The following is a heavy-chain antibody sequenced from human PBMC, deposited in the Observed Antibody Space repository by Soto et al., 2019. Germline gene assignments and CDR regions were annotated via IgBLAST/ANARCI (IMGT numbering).Heavy chain of an antibody. CDR1: GGSITRGGYY. CDR3: ARDHGDYVQAY. D-gene: IGHD4-17*01. Sequence: SETLSLTCAVSGGSITRGGYYWGWVRQPPGKRLEWIGSIYSGGSTHYNPSLQSRVTISADASRNQFSLKVTSLTAEDTAVYYCARDHGDYVQAYCGRGILVTVSS. J-gene: IGHJ4*02. CDR2: IYSGGST. V-gene: IGHV4-39*01.